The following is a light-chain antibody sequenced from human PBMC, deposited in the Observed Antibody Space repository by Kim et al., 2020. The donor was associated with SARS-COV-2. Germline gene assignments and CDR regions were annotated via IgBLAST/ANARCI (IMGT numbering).Light chain of an antibody. CDR2: DAS. J-gene: IGKJ2*02. Sequence: DIQMTQSPSTLSASVGDRVTITCRASQSISSWLAWYQQKPGKAPKLLIYDASSLESGVPSRFSGSGSGTEFTLTISSLQTDDFGTYYCQQYNSYSEWTFGEGTKLEV. CDR3: QQYNSYSEWT. CDR1: QSISSW. V-gene: IGKV1-5*01.